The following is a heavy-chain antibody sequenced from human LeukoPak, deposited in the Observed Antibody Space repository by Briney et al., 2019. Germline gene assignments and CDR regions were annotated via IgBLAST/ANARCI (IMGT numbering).Heavy chain of an antibody. D-gene: IGHD2-15*01. CDR2: IYYSGST. CDR3: AGERGYCSGGSCYPTFPNDY. V-gene: IGHV4-59*01. J-gene: IGHJ4*02. CDR1: GGSISSYY. Sequence: SETLSLTCTVSGGSISSYYWSWIRQPPGKGLEWIGYIYYSGSTNYNPSLKSRVTISVDTSKNQFSLKLSSVTAADTAVYYCAGERGYCSGGSCYPTFPNDYWGQGTLVTVSS.